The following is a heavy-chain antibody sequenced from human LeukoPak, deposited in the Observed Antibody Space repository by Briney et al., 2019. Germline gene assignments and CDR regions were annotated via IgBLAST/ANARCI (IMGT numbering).Heavy chain of an antibody. V-gene: IGHV3-30*04. CDR2: ISYDGSNK. J-gene: IGHJ3*02. D-gene: IGHD2-21*02. CDR3: ARVTTAIPDAFDI. Sequence: PGGSLRLSCAASGFTFSGDAMHWVRQAPGKGLEWVAAISYDGSNKNYADSVKGRFTISRDNSKNTLYLQMDNLRAEDTAVYYCARVTTAIPDAFDIWGQGTMVTVSS. CDR1: GFTFSGDA.